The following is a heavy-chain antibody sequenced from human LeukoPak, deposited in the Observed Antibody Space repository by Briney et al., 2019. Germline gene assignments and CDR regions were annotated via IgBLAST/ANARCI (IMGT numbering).Heavy chain of an antibody. J-gene: IGHJ5*02. CDR2: IIPIFGTA. D-gene: IGHD6-6*01. Sequence: GSSVKVSCKAFGGSFSSEAISWVRQAPGQGLEWMGGIIPIFGTANYAQKFQGRVTMTRNTSISTAYMELSSLRSEDTAVYYCARVRKGIAARRFDPWGQGTLVTVSS. V-gene: IGHV1-69*05. CDR3: ARVRKGIAARRFDP. CDR1: GGSFSSEA.